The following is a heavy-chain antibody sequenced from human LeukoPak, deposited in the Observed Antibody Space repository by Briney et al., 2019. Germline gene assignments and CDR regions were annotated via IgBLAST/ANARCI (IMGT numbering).Heavy chain of an antibody. CDR2: INAGNGNT. J-gene: IGHJ4*02. CDR3: AKPARPLKGVYFDY. D-gene: IGHD1-14*01. Sequence: ASVKVSCKASGYTFTSYAMHWVRQAPGQRLEWMGWINAGNGNTKYSQKFQGRVTITRDTSASTAYMELSSLRSEDTAVYYCAKPARPLKGVYFDYWGQGTLVTVSS. CDR1: GYTFTSYA. V-gene: IGHV1-3*01.